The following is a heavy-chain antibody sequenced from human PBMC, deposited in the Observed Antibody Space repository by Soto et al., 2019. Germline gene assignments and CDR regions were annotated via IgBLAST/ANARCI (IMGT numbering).Heavy chain of an antibody. J-gene: IGHJ4*02. V-gene: IGHV3-30*18. CDR2: ISYDGSNK. CDR1: GFNFSSYG. D-gene: IGHD3-3*01. CDR3: ANDVLLCLEWLSY. Sequence: QVQLLESGGGVVQPGRTLRLSWAASGFNFSSYGMHWVRQARGKGLVWVPVISYDGSNKYYADSVKGRFSSSRDNSKNTLDLQMSSLRAEDTAVYYCANDVLLCLEWLSYGGQGTLVTVSS.